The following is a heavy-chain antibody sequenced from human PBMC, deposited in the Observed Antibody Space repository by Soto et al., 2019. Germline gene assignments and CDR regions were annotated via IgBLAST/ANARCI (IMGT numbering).Heavy chain of an antibody. CDR2: ISYDGSNK. CDR3: AKAVLEGLLRGSYGMDV. J-gene: IGHJ6*02. CDR1: GFTFSSYG. D-gene: IGHD3-3*01. Sequence: GGSLRLSCAASGFTFSSYGMHWVRQAPGKGLEWVAVISYDGSNKYYADSVKGRFTISRDNSKNTLYLQMNSLRAEDTAVYYCAKAVLEGLLRGSYGMDVWGQGTTVTVSS. V-gene: IGHV3-30*18.